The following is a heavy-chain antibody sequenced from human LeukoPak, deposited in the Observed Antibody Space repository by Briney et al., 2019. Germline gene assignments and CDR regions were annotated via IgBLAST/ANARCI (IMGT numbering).Heavy chain of an antibody. CDR1: GYTFTSYD. V-gene: IGHV1-8*01. CDR2: MNPNSGNT. CDR3: ARATNPNYCGGDCFWDYWYFDL. D-gene: IGHD2-21*02. Sequence: ASVKVSCKASGYTFTSYDINWVRQATGQGLEWMGWMNPNSGNTGYAQKFQGRVTMTRDMSTSTVYMELSSLRSEDTAVYYCARATNPNYCGGDCFWDYWYFDLWGRGTLVTVSS. J-gene: IGHJ2*01.